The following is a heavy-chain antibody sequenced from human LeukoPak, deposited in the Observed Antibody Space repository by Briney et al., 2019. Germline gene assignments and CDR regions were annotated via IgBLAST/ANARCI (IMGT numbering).Heavy chain of an antibody. CDR3: ASVSNPVLYYYYYMDV. CDR1: GYTFTSYD. Sequence: SVKVSCKASGYTFTSYDINWVRQATGQGLEWMGGIIPIFGTANYAQKFQGRVTITTDESTSTAYMELSSLRSEDTAVYYCASVSNPVLYYYYYMDVWGKGTTVTVSS. CDR2: IIPIFGTA. J-gene: IGHJ6*03. V-gene: IGHV1-69*05. D-gene: IGHD4-11*01.